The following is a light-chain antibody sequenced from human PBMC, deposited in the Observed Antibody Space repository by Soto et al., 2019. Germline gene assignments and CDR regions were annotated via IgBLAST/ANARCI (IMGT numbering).Light chain of an antibody. CDR2: EGS. CDR1: SSDVGSYTL. J-gene: IGLJ1*01. V-gene: IGLV2-23*01. Sequence: QSVLTQPASVSGSPGQSITISCTGTSSDVGSYTLVSWYQQHPAKVPKLMIDEGSKRPSGVSNRFSGSKSGDTASLTISGLEAEDEADYYCCSYAGSYTFVFGTGTKLTVL. CDR3: CSYAGSYTFV.